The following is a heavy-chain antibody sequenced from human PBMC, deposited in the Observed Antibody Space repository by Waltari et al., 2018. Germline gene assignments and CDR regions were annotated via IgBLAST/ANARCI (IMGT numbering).Heavy chain of an antibody. D-gene: IGHD5-18*01. J-gene: IGHJ6*02. CDR3: ARDTATARYYYYGMDV. V-gene: IGHV4-61*02. Sequence: QVQLQESGPGLVKPSQTLSLTCTVSGGSISSGSYYWSWIRQPAGKGLEWIGRIYTSGSTNYNPSLKSRVTISVDTSKNQFSLKLSSVTAADTAVYYCARDTATARYYYYGMDVWGQGTTVTVSS. CDR2: IYTSGST. CDR1: GGSISSGSYY.